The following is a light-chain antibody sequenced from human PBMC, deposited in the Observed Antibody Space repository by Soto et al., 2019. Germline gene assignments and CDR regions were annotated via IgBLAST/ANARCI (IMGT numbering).Light chain of an antibody. V-gene: IGLV2-23*01. Sequence: QSALTQPASVSGSPGQSITISCTGASSDVGSYNLVSWYQQHPGKAPKLMIYEGSKRPSGVSNRFSGSKSGNTASLTISGLQAEDEADYYCCSYAGSNTYVFGTGTKLTV. CDR1: SSDVGSYNL. CDR2: EGS. J-gene: IGLJ1*01. CDR3: CSYAGSNTYV.